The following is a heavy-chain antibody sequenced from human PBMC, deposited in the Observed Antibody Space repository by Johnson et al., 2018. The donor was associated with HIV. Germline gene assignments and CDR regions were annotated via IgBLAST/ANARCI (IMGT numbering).Heavy chain of an antibody. CDR3: ARDHYYDSSGSDDAFDI. Sequence: EVLLLESGGDLVQPGGSLRLSCAASGFTFSSYAMSWVRQAPGKGLEWLANIREDGSDKYYAGSVKGRFTISRDNAKNSLYLQMNSLRAEDTAVYYCARDHYYDSSGSDDAFDIWGQGTIVTVSS. J-gene: IGHJ3*02. D-gene: IGHD3-22*01. CDR2: IREDGSDK. CDR1: GFTFSSYA. V-gene: IGHV3-7*03.